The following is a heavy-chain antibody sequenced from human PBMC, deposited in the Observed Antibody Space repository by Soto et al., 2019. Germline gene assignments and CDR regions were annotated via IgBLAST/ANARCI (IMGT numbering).Heavy chain of an antibody. CDR2: ISYDGSNK. J-gene: IGHJ6*02. V-gene: IGHV3-30-3*01. CDR3: AREGIDTAMVRGMDV. D-gene: IGHD5-18*01. Sequence: GGSLGLSCAPSGFTFSRYAMHWVRQAPGQGLEWVAVISYDGSNKYYADSVKGRFTISRDNSKNTLYLQMNSLRAEDTAVYYCAREGIDTAMVRGMDVWGQGTTVTVSS. CDR1: GFTFSRYA.